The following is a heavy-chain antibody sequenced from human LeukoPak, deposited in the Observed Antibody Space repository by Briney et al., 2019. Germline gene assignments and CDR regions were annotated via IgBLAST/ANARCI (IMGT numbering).Heavy chain of an antibody. Sequence: ASVKVSCKASGYTLTSYGISWVRQAPGQGLEWVGWISAYNGDTNYAQKLQGRVTMTTDTSTSTAYMELRSLRSDDTAVYYCARSYYYGSGSYYKDYWGQGTLVTVSS. CDR1: GYTLTSYG. D-gene: IGHD3-10*01. V-gene: IGHV1-18*01. CDR2: ISAYNGDT. J-gene: IGHJ4*02. CDR3: ARSYYYGSGSYYKDY.